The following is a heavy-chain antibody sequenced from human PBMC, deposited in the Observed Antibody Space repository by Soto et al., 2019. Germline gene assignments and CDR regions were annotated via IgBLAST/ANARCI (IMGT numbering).Heavy chain of an antibody. Sequence: QITLKESGPTLVKPTQTLTLTCTFSGFSLSTSGVGVGWIRQPPGKALEWLALIYWDDDKRYSPSLKSRLTITKDTAKNQVVLTMTNMDPVDTATYYCAHSLSGDYGDDAFDIWGQGTMVTVSS. CDR3: AHSLSGDYGDDAFDI. D-gene: IGHD4-17*01. J-gene: IGHJ3*02. V-gene: IGHV2-5*02. CDR1: GFSLSTSGVG. CDR2: IYWDDDK.